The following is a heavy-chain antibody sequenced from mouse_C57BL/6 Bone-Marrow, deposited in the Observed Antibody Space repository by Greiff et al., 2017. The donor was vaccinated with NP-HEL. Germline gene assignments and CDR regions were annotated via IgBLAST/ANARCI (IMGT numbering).Heavy chain of an antibody. CDR3: TVGSSGPY. CDR2: IRLKSDNYAT. D-gene: IGHD3-2*02. Sequence: EVMLVESGGGLVQPGGSMKLSCVASGFTFSNYWMNWVRQSPEKGLEWVAQIRLKSDNYATHYAESVKGRFTISRDDSKSSVYLQMNNLRAEDTGIYYCTVGSSGPYWGQGTSVTVSS. CDR1: GFTFSNYW. V-gene: IGHV6-3*01. J-gene: IGHJ4*01.